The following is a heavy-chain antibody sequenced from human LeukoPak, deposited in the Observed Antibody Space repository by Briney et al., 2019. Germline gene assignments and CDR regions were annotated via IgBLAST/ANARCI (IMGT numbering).Heavy chain of an antibody. CDR1: GGSFSGYY. J-gene: IGHJ3*02. CDR2: ISHSGST. Sequence: SETLSLTRAVYGGSFSGYYWSWIRQPPGKGLEWIGEISHSGSTNYNPSLKSRVTISVDTSKNQFSLKLSSVTAADTAVYYCARLYYYDSSGYWPHDAFDIWGQGTMVTVSS. D-gene: IGHD3-22*01. V-gene: IGHV4-34*01. CDR3: ARLYYYDSSGYWPHDAFDI.